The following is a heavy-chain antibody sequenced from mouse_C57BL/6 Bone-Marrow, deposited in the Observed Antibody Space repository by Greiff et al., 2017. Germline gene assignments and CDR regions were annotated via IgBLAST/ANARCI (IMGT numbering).Heavy chain of an antibody. Sequence: QVQLQQSGAELVRPGTSVKVSCKASGYAFTNYLIEWVKQRPGQGLEWIGVINPGSGGTNYNEKFKGKATLTADKSSSTAYMQLSSLTSEDSAVYFCARRRGWSYYAMDYWGQGTSVTVSS. CDR3: ARRRGWSYYAMDY. V-gene: IGHV1-54*01. D-gene: IGHD2-3*01. J-gene: IGHJ4*01. CDR1: GYAFTNYL. CDR2: INPGSGGT.